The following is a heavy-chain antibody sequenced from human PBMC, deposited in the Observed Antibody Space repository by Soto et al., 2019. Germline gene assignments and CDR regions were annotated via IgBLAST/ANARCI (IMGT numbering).Heavy chain of an antibody. CDR3: ARHPGGFGELRAFDY. CDR2: INYSGST. Sequence: SETLSLTCSVSGGSLSSRPYSWGWIRQPPGKGLEWLGSINYSGSTYYNPSLKSRLTISIDTSKNQFSLELTSVTAADTAIFYGARHPGGFGELRAFDYGGQGTLVTVSS. J-gene: IGHJ4*02. V-gene: IGHV4-39*01. CDR1: GGSLSSRPYS. D-gene: IGHD3-10*01.